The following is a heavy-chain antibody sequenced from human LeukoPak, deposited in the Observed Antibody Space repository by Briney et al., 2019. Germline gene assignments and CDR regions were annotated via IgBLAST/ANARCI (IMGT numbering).Heavy chain of an antibody. CDR2: IWYDGSNK. V-gene: IGHV3-33*06. Sequence: GGSLRLSCAASGFTFSSYGMHWVRQAPGKGLEGVAVIWYDGSNKYYADSVKSRFTISSDNSKNTLYLQMNSLRAEDTAVYYCAKDRVRVYSGPGTWGQGTLVTVSS. D-gene: IGHD5-12*01. CDR1: GFTFSSYG. CDR3: AKDRVRVYSGPGT. J-gene: IGHJ5*02.